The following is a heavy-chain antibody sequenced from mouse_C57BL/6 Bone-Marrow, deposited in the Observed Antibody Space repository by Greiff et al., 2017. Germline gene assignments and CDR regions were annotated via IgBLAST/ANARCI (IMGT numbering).Heavy chain of an antibody. D-gene: IGHD2-4*01. J-gene: IGHJ1*03. CDR2: IWRGGST. Sequence: QVQLQQSGPGLVQPSPCLSITCTVSGFSLTSYGVNWVRQSPGKGLEWLGVIWRGGSTDYNAAFISSQSICTDKSKSQVVFKMNSLQADDTAIYYCAGNSDYDPYWYFDVWGTGTTVTVSS. CDR3: AGNSDYDPYWYFDV. CDR1: GFSLTSYG. V-gene: IGHV2-2*01.